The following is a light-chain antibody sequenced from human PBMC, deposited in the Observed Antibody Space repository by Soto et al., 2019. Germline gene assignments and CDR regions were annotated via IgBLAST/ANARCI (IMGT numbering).Light chain of an antibody. CDR3: QSYDSTLSARYV. J-gene: IGLJ1*01. CDR2: GNI. CDR1: SSDVGRYNT. Sequence: QSVLTQPASVSGSPGQTITISCTGTSSDVGRYNTVSWYQHHPGKAPKLLIFGNITRPSGVPDRFSGSKSGTSASLAITALQAEDEGDYYCQSYDSTLSARYVFGTGPKLTVL. V-gene: IGLV2-14*03.